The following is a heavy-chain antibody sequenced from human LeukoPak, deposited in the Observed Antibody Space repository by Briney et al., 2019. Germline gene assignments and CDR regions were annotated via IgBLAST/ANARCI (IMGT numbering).Heavy chain of an antibody. D-gene: IGHD3-10*01. J-gene: IGHJ4*02. V-gene: IGHV4-59*01. CDR2: IYYSGST. CDR3: ARGRFMVLGVIIDY. CDR1: GGSISSYY. Sequence: SETLSLTCTVSGGSISSYYWSWIRQPPGKGLEWIGYIYYSGSTNYNPSLKSRVTISVDTSKNQFSLKLSSVTAADTAVYYCARGRFMVLGVIIDYWGQGTLVTVSS.